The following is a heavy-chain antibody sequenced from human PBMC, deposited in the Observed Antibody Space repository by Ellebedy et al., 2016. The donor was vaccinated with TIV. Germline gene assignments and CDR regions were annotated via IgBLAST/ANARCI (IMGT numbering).Heavy chain of an antibody. CDR1: GGSFNGSY. D-gene: IGHD3-10*01. CDR3: ARGRSISMLRGGWFDP. CDR2: VNHNGNT. V-gene: IGHV4-34*01. Sequence: MPSETLSLTCAVYGGSFNGSYCSWIRQPPGKGLEWIGEVNHNGNTNYNPSLKSRVAISVDTSKNQFYLKLSSVTAADTAVYYCARGRSISMLRGGWFDPWGQGTLVTVPS. J-gene: IGHJ5*02.